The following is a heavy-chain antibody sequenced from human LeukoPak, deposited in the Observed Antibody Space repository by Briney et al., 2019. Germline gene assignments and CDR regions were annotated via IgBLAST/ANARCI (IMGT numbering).Heavy chain of an antibody. CDR1: GYTFTNYW. V-gene: IGHV5-51*01. J-gene: IGHJ3*02. Sequence: GESLKISCKGSGYTFTNYWIAWVRQMPGKGLEWMGIIYPGDSDTRYSPSFQGQVTISADKSISTAYLQWSSLKASDTAMYYCASTYCGGDCLNTFDIWGQGTMVTVSS. D-gene: IGHD2-21*02. CDR2: IYPGDSDT. CDR3: ASTYCGGDCLNTFDI.